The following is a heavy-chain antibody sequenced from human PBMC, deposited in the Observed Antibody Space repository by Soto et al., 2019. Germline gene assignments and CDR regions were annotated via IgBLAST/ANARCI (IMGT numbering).Heavy chain of an antibody. J-gene: IGHJ6*02. CDR3: AKDLRIFGFDYYGSGSYYNVPPRPRMDV. Sequence: GGSLRLACATSGVTFSSYGMHWVRQAPGKGLEWVAVISYDGSNKYYADSVKGRFTISRDNSKNTLYPQMNSLRAEDTAVYYCAKDLRIFGFDYYGSGSYYNVPPRPRMDVWGQGTTVTVSS. V-gene: IGHV3-30*18. D-gene: IGHD3-10*01. CDR2: ISYDGSNK. CDR1: GVTFSSYG.